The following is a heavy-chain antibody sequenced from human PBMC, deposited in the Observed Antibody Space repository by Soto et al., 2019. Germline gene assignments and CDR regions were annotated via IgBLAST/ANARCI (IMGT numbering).Heavy chain of an antibody. D-gene: IGHD3-22*01. Sequence: SETLSLTCTVSDGSISGFYWSWIRQPPGKGLEWIAYIYSSGTTNYNPSLKSRVTLSVDTSKNQFSLKLTSVTAADSAVYYCARAPMVITRSYFDQWGQGTPVTVSS. CDR1: DGSISGFY. CDR2: IYSSGTT. J-gene: IGHJ4*02. V-gene: IGHV4-59*01. CDR3: ARAPMVITRSYFDQ.